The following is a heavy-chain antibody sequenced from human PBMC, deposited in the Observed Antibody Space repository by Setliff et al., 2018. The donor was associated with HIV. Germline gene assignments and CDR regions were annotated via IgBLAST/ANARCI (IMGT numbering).Heavy chain of an antibody. V-gene: IGHV4-59*01. CDR1: GGSFSGYY. CDR2: IYIYSSGST. CDR3: ARGVNFDY. D-gene: IGHD3-3*01. J-gene: IGHJ4*02. Sequence: PSETLSLTCSVSGGSFSGYYWSWIRQPPGKGLEWIGYIYIYSSGSTNYNPSLTSRVTIAADTSRNQFSLKLTSVTAADTAIYYCARGVNFDYWGQGTQVTVSS.